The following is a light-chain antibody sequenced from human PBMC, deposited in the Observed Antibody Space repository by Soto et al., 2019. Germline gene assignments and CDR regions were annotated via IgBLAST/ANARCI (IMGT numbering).Light chain of an antibody. CDR2: EGS. CDR3: CTYAGSACV. CDR1: SSDVGSYTL. J-gene: IGLJ1*01. Sequence: QSALTQPASVSGSPGQSITISCTGTSSDVGSYTLVSWYQQHPGKAPKLMIYEGSKRPSGVSNRFSGSKSGNTASLTISGLQAEDEADSSCCTYAGSACVFRPGTKVTVL. V-gene: IGLV2-23*01.